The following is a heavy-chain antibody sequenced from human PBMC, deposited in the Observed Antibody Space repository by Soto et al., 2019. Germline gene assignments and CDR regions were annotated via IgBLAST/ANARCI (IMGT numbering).Heavy chain of an antibody. CDR1: GYSFTTYW. CDR2: FHPGETDT. V-gene: IGHV5-51*01. J-gene: IGHJ6*02. CDR3: ARHENTYYNFYGMDL. Sequence: PGESLKISCESHGYSFTTYWVPWVRQKPAKGLESVGSFHPGETDTRYSPSCRGPVTITADRTLPTAYPQGSSLQVADTAIYYCARHENTYYNFYGMDLWGQEATVTVSS.